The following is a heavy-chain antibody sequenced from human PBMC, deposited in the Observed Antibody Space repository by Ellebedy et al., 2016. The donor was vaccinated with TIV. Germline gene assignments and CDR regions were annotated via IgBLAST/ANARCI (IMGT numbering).Heavy chain of an antibody. V-gene: IGHV4-34*01. Sequence: SETLSLXCAVYGGSFRNYHYWTWIRPPPGKGLEWIGEIDDSGSSKFNASLKSRLTISIDTSKNQFSLKLSSVSAADTAVYYCARDPGHSVEVSVALGLDYWGQGTLVAVSS. J-gene: IGHJ4*02. CDR1: GGSFRNYHY. D-gene: IGHD2-2*01. CDR2: IDDSGSS. CDR3: ARDPGHSVEVSVALGLDY.